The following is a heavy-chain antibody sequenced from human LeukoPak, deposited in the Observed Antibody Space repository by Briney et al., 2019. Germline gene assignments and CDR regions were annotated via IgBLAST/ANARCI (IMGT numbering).Heavy chain of an antibody. V-gene: IGHV3-30*02. CDR1: GFTFSNYA. CDR3: AKPSLYYYDTSGYYRYWYFDL. D-gene: IGHD3-22*01. Sequence: PGGSLRLSCAASGFTFSNYAIHWVRQAPGKGLEWVAFIRYDGSSKYYVDSVKGRFTISRDNSKNTLYLQMNSLRAEDTAVYYCAKPSLYYYDTSGYYRYWYFDLWGRGTLVTVSS. J-gene: IGHJ2*01. CDR2: IRYDGSSK.